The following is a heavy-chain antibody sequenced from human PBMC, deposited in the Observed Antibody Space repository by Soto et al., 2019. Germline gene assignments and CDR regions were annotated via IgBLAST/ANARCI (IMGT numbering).Heavy chain of an antibody. Sequence: PSEPLSLTCTVSGGSIRNYFWTWIRQPPGKGLEWIGYIYYSGRTNYNPSLKSRVSISVDTSKNQFSLKLSSVTAADTAVYYCASPRRTEWDLRYFDYWGQGTLVTVAS. V-gene: IGHV4-59*08. CDR2: IYYSGRT. D-gene: IGHD1-26*01. CDR1: GGSIRNYF. CDR3: ASPRRTEWDLRYFDY. J-gene: IGHJ4*02.